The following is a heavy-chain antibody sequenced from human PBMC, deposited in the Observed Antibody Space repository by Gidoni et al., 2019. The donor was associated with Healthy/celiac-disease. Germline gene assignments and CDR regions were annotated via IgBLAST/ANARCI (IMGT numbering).Heavy chain of an antibody. V-gene: IGHV4-39*01. CDR1: GGSISSSSYY. CDR3: ARHEEGGQLVRTWGWFDP. Sequence: QLQLQESGPGLVKPSETLSLTCTVSGGSISSSSYYWGWIRQPPGKGLEWIGSIYYSGSTYYNPSLKSRVTISVDTSKNQFSLKLSSVTAADTAVYYCARHEEGGQLVRTWGWFDPWGQGTLVTVSS. J-gene: IGHJ5*02. CDR2: IYYSGST. D-gene: IGHD6-6*01.